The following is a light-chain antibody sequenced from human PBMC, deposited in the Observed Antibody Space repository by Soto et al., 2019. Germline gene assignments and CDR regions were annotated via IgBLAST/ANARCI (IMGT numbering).Light chain of an antibody. CDR1: RDISVY. CDR3: QQYDNLPPYT. Sequence: DIQMTQSPSSLSASVGDRVTITCQASRDISVYLIWYQLKAGKPPKLLVYYASNVQTGGPPSFISSGSGTHFTLAISSMQPEDVSTYYCQQYDNLPPYTFGQGTKLEIK. V-gene: IGKV1-33*01. CDR2: YAS. J-gene: IGKJ2*01.